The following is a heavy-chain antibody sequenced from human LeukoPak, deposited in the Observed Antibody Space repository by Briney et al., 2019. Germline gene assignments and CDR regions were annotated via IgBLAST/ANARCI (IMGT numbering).Heavy chain of an antibody. J-gene: IGHJ6*03. CDR1: GFTVSSNY. CDR2: IYSGGST. CDR3: ATVELPGGYQYSQHMAV. D-gene: IGHD3-22*01. V-gene: IGHV3-53*01. Sequence: GGSLRLSCAASGFTVSSNYMSWVRQAPGKGLEWVSVIYSGGSTYYADSVKGRFTISRDNAKNSLYLQMNSLRAEDTAIYYCATVELPGGYQYSQHMAVWGKGTTVTVSS.